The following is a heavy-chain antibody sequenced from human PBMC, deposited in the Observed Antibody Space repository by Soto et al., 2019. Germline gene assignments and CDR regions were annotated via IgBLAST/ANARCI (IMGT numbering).Heavy chain of an antibody. D-gene: IGHD3-3*01. CDR3: ARDEDFWSGYSGY. CDR2: INAGNGNT. V-gene: IGHV1-3*01. Sequence: GASVKVSCKASGYTFTSYAMHWVRQAPGQRLEWMGWINAGNGNTKYSQKFQGRVTITRDTSASTAYMELSSLRSEDTAVYYCARDEDFWSGYSGYWGQGTLVTVSS. J-gene: IGHJ4*02. CDR1: GYTFTSYA.